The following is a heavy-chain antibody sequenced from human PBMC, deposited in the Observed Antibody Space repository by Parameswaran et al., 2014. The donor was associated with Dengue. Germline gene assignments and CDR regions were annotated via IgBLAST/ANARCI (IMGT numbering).Heavy chain of an antibody. CDR2: IKQDGSEK. V-gene: IGHV3-7*02. CDR3: ARSGSYYPRAFDY. Sequence: VRQMPGKGLEWVANIKQDGSEKYYVDSVKGRFTISRDNAKNSLYLQMNSLRAEDTAVYYCARSGSYYPRAFDYWGQGTLVTVSS. J-gene: IGHJ4*02. D-gene: IGHD1-26*01.